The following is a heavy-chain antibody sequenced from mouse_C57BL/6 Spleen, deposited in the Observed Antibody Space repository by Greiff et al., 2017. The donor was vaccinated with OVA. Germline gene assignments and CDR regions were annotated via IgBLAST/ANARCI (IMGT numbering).Heavy chain of an antibody. D-gene: IGHD2-3*01. V-gene: IGHV5-17*01. Sequence: EVKLVESGGGLVKPGGSLKLSCAASGFTFSDYGMHWVRQAPEKGLEWVAYISSGSSTIYYADTVKGRFTISRDNAKNTLFLQMTSLRSEDTAMYYCARNGYYLFDYWGKGTTLTVSS. J-gene: IGHJ2*01. CDR2: ISSGSSTI. CDR1: GFTFSDYG. CDR3: ARNGYYLFDY.